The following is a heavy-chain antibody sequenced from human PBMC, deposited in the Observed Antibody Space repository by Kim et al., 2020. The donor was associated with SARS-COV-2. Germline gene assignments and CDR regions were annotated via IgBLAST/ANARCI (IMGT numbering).Heavy chain of an antibody. V-gene: IGHV4-39*01. CDR2: IYYSGTT. D-gene: IGHD2-8*01. CDR1: GDSISRSGYY. CDR3: ARPVFPGYVDD. Sequence: SETLSLTCTVSGDSISRSGYYWGWLRQPPGMGLEWIATIYYSGTTYYNPSLKSRVTISVDTSKNQFSLNLSSVTAADTAVYYCARPVFPGYVDDWGRGTLVTVSS. J-gene: IGHJ4*02.